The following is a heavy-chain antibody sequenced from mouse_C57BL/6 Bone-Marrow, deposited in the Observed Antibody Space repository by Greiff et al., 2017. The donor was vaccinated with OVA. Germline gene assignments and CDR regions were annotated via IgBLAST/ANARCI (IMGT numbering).Heavy chain of an antibody. V-gene: IGHV2-2*01. D-gene: IGHD1-1*01. CDR2: IWSGGST. J-gene: IGHJ1*03. CDR1: GFSLTSYG. CDR3: AALSTKYFDV. Sequence: QVQLQQSGPGLVQPSQSLSITCTASGFSLTSYGVHWVRQSPGKGLEWLGVIWSGGSTDYNAAFISRLGISKDNSKSQVFFKMNSLQADDTAIYYCAALSTKYFDVWGTGTTVTVSS.